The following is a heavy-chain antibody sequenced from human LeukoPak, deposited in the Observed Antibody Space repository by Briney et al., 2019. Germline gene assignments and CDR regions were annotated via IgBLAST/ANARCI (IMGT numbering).Heavy chain of an antibody. Sequence: GESLKISRKGSGYSFTNYWIGWVRQMPGKGPEWMGVIYPGDSDTRYSPSFQGQVTISADKSISTAYLQCTSLETSDSAMYYCARCRDDYGSGSPNWFDPWGQGTLVTVSS. J-gene: IGHJ5*02. CDR3: ARCRDDYGSGSPNWFDP. V-gene: IGHV5-51*01. CDR1: GYSFTNYW. CDR2: IYPGDSDT. D-gene: IGHD3-10*01.